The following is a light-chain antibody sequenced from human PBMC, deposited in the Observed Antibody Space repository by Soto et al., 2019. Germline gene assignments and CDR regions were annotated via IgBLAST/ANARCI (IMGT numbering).Light chain of an antibody. J-gene: IGLJ3*02. Sequence: QSVLTQPPSVSGAPGQRVTISCAGSASNIGASYDVHWYQQVPGTAPKLLIYGNFNRPSGVPDRFSGSKSGTSASLAITGLQAEDEADYYCQSYDRSLSGTVLGGGTKLTVL. CDR3: QSYDRSLSGTV. V-gene: IGLV1-40*01. CDR2: GNF. CDR1: ASNIGASYD.